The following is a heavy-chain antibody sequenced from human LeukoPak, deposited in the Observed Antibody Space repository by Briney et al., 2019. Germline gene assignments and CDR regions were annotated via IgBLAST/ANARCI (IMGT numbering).Heavy chain of an antibody. CDR2: IWYDGSNK. CDR3: ARDYVVNYFDY. CDR1: GFTFNSYG. J-gene: IGHJ4*02. Sequence: TGRSLRLSCAASGFTFNSYGMHWVRQAPGKGLEWVAVIWYDGSNKYYADSVKGRFTISRDNSKNTLYLQMNSLRAEDTAVYYCARDYVVNYFDYWGQGTLVTVSS. D-gene: IGHD3-16*01. V-gene: IGHV3-33*01.